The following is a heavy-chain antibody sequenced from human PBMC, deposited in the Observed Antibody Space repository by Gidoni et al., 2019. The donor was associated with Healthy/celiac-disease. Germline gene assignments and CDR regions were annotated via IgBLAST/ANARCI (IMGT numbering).Heavy chain of an antibody. CDR1: GFTFRSYA. J-gene: IGHJ2*01. D-gene: IGHD6-19*01. CDR3: ARGPQSRISGWYGGLVWDFDL. V-gene: IGHV3-30-3*01. Sequence: QVQLVESGGGVVQPGRSLRLSCAASGFTFRSYAMHWVRQAPGQGLEWVAVISYDGSNKYYADSVKGRFTISRDNSKNTLYLQMNSLRAEDTAVYYCARGPQSRISGWYGGLVWDFDLWGRGTLVTVSS. CDR2: ISYDGSNK.